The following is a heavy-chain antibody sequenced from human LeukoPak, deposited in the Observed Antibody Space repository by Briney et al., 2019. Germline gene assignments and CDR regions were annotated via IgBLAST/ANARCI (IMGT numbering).Heavy chain of an antibody. J-gene: IGHJ4*02. Sequence: GGSLRFSCAASGFTFNNYARSWVRQAPGKGLEWVSAISDNGGDTKYADSVKGRFTISRDNSKNTLYLQMNSLRAEDTAIYYCGKDWKLDYWGQGTLVTVSS. V-gene: IGHV3-23*01. D-gene: IGHD1-1*01. CDR1: GFTFNNYA. CDR3: GKDWKLDY. CDR2: ISDNGGDT.